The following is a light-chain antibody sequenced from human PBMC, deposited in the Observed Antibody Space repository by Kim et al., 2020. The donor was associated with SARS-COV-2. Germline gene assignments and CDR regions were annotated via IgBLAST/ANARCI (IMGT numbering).Light chain of an antibody. Sequence: QSVLTQPPSVSAAPGQKVTISCSGSSSNIGRNDVSWYHQVPGTAPKLLIFDNDRRTSEIPDPFSASKSGTSGTLNIDGLQTGDEGHYHCGTWDTDLNGGVFGGGTQLTVL. CDR3: GTWDTDLNGGV. J-gene: IGLJ3*02. CDR2: DND. V-gene: IGLV1-51*01. CDR1: SSNIGRND.